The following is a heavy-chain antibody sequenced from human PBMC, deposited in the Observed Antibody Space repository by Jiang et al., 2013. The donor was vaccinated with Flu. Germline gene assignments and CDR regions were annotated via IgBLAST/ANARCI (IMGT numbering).Heavy chain of an antibody. D-gene: IGHD2-15*01. CDR1: GYTFTSYY. CDR2: INPSGGST. V-gene: IGHV1-46*01. CDR3: ARDNNCSGGSCYSTVSDAFDI. J-gene: IGHJ3*02. Sequence: SGAEVKKPGASVKVSCKASGYTFTSYYMHWVRRAPGQGLEWMGIINPSGGSTSYAQKFQGRVTTTRDTSTSTVYMELSSLRSEDTAVYYCARDNNCSGGSCYSTVSDAFDIWGQGTMVTVSS.